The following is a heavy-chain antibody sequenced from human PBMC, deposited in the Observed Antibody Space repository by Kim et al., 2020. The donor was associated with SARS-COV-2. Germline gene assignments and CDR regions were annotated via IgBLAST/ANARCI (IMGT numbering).Heavy chain of an antibody. CDR1: GGSIRGYY. J-gene: IGHJ6*02. CDR2: LNYNGVA. D-gene: IGHD2-21*01. CDR3: ARDRREGVTWAYPQAKYYYYGMDV. V-gene: IGHV4-59*13. Sequence: SETLSLTCTVSGGSIRGYYWNWIRQPPGKGLEWVGYLNYNGVASYNPSLNSRVTISADSSKNQISLQLTSVTAADTAVYYCARDRREGVTWAYPQAKYYYYGMDVWGQGTTVIVSS.